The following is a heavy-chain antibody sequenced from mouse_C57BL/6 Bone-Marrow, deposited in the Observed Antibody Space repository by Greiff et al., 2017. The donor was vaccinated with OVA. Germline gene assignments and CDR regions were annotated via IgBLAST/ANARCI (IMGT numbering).Heavy chain of an antibody. CDR3: ARRLGY. Sequence: EVQLVESGGDLVKPGGSLKLSCAASGFTFSSYGMSWVRQTPDKRLEWVATISSGGSYTYYPDSVKGRFTISRDNAKNTRYLQMSSLKSEDTAMYYCARRLGYWGQGTTLTVSS. V-gene: IGHV5-6*01. CDR1: GFTFSSYG. J-gene: IGHJ2*01. CDR2: ISSGGSYT.